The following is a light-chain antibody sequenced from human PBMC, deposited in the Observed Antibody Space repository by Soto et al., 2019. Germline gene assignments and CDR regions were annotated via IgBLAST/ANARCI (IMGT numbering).Light chain of an antibody. CDR1: QSVSSNY. V-gene: IGKV3-20*01. CDR3: QQYGRSPPFA. J-gene: IGKJ2*01. Sequence: EIVLTQSPGTLSLSPGERATLSCRASQSVSSNYIAWYQQNPGQAPRLLIYGASTRATGIPDRFSGSGSGTYFTLTISRLEPEELAVYFCQQYGRSPPFAFGQGTKVEIK. CDR2: GAS.